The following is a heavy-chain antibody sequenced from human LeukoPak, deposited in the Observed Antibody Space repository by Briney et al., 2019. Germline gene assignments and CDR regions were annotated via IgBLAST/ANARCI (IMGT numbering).Heavy chain of an antibody. CDR2: IRNSGGST. V-gene: IGHV3-23*01. D-gene: IGHD1-1*01. Sequence: PGGSLRLSCAASGFTFSSYSMNWVRQAPGKGLDYVSVIRNSGGSTYYADSVKGRFTISRDNSKNTLYLQMNSLRAEDTAVYYCATNWNLDYWGQGTLVTVSS. J-gene: IGHJ4*02. CDR3: ATNWNLDY. CDR1: GFTFSSYS.